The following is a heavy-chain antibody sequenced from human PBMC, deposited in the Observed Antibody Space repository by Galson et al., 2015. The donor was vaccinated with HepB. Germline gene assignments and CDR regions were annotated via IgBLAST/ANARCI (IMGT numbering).Heavy chain of an antibody. CDR2: INPYSGGT. Sequence: SVKVSCKASGYTFTGYFMHWVRQAPGQGLDWMGRINPYSGGTDYAQKYQGRVTMTRDTSISTAYMELSGLRSDDTAVYYCARDQGGSGNWFDPWGQGTLVTVSS. V-gene: IGHV1-2*06. J-gene: IGHJ5*02. CDR3: ARDQGGSGNWFDP. CDR1: GYTFTGYF. D-gene: IGHD3-10*01.